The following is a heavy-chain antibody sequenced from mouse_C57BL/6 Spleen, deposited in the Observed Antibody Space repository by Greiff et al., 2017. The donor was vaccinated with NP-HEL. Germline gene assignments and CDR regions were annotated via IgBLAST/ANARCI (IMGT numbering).Heavy chain of an antibody. CDR1: GYTFTDYY. D-gene: IGHD2-2*01. V-gene: IGHV1-26*01. CDR3: AREETMVTKAMDY. J-gene: IGHJ4*01. CDR2: INPNNGGT. Sequence: VQLQQSGPELVKPGASVKISCKASGYTFTDYYMNWVKQSPGKSLEWIGDINPNNGGTSYNQKFKGKATLTVDKSSSTAYMELRSLTSEDSAVYYCAREETMVTKAMDYWGQGTSVTVSS.